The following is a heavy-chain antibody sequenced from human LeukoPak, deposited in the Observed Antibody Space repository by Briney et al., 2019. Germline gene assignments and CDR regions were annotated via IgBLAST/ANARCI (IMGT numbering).Heavy chain of an antibody. CDR2: IYYSGST. J-gene: IGHJ5*02. CDR3: ARDMGWETGVGNWFDP. D-gene: IGHD1-26*01. CDR1: GGSISSYY. Sequence: SETLSLTCTVSGGSISSYYWSWIRQPPGKGLEWIGYIYYSGSTNYNPSLKSRVTISVDTSKNQFSLKLSSVTAADTAVYYCARDMGWETGVGNWFDPWGQGTLVTVSS. V-gene: IGHV4-59*01.